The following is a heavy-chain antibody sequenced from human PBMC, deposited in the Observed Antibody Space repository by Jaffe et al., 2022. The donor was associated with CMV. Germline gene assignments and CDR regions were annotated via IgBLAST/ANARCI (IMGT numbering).Heavy chain of an antibody. CDR1: GGSISSYY. D-gene: IGHD2-15*01. V-gene: IGHV4-59*01. CDR3: ARVKESQLVCVGTYCSGGSLTFDY. CDR2: IYYSGST. Sequence: QVQLQESGPGLVKPSETLSLTCTVSGGSISSYYWSWIRQPPGKGLEWIGYIYYSGSTNYNPSLKSRVTISVDTSKNQFSLKLSSVTAADTAVYYCARVKESQLVCVGTYCSGGSLTFDYWGQGTLVTVSS. J-gene: IGHJ4*02.